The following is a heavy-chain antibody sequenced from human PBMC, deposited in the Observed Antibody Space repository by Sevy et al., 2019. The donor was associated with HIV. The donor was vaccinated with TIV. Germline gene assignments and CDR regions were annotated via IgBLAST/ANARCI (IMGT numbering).Heavy chain of an antibody. CDR1: GYTFTGYY. CDR3: ARGRILKRGSGSSRADY. D-gene: IGHD3-10*01. V-gene: IGHV1-2*02. CDR2: INPNSGGT. J-gene: IGHJ4*02. Sequence: ASVKVSCKASGYTFTGYYMHWVRQAPGQGLEWMGWINPNSGGTNYAQKFQGRVTMTRDTSISTAYMELSRLRSDDTAVYYGARGRILKRGSGSSRADYWGQGTLVTVSS.